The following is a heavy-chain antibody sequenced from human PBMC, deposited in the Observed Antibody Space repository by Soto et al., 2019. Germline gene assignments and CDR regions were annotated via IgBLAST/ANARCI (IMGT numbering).Heavy chain of an antibody. D-gene: IGHD3-22*01. CDR3: ARGPPEDTPYDSSGYYYQWFDP. J-gene: IGHJ5*02. V-gene: IGHV1-69*13. Sequence: SVKVSCKASGGTFSSYAISWVRQAPGQGLEWMGGIIPIFGTANYAQKFQGRVTITADESTSTAYMELSSLRSEDTAVYYCARGPPEDTPYDSSGYYYQWFDPWGQGTLVTVSS. CDR1: GGTFSSYA. CDR2: IIPIFGTA.